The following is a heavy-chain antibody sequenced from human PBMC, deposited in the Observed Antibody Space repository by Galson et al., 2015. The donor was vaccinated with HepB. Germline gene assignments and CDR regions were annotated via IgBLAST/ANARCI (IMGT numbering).Heavy chain of an antibody. CDR2: IIPIFGTA. CDR3: ARGATGPDYYYYYYMDV. CDR1: GGTFSSYA. Sequence: SVKVSCKASGGTFSSYAISWVRQAPGQGLEWMGGIIPIFGTANYAQKFQGRVTITADESTSTAYMELSSLRSEDTAVHYCARGATGPDYYYYYYMDVWGKGTTVTVSS. V-gene: IGHV1-69*13. J-gene: IGHJ6*03. D-gene: IGHD1-26*01.